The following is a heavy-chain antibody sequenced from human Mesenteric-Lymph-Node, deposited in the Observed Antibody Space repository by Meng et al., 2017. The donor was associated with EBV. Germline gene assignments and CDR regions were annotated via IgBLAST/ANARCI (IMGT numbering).Heavy chain of an antibody. CDR2: IYYSGDT. V-gene: IGHV4-30-4*01. CDR3: VGGVAADGSVDY. D-gene: IGHD6-13*01. CDR1: GGSISSGCYY. J-gene: IGHJ4*02. Sequence: QVQRQESGPGLVKPSQTLSLTCAVSGGSISSGCYYWSWIRQPPGKGLEWIGYIYYSGDTYYNPSLKSRVTISVDTSKNQFSLKLSSVTAADTAVYYCVGGVAADGSVDYWGQGTPVTVSS.